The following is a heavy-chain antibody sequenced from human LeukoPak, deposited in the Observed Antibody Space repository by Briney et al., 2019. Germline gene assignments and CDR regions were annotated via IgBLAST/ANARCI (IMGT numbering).Heavy chain of an antibody. CDR1: GYTFTSYD. CDR2: MNPNSGNT. Sequence: GASVTVSFKASGYTFTSYDINWVRQAPGQGLEWMGWMNPNSGNTGYAQKFQGRVTMTRNTSISTAYMELSSLRSEDTAVYYCARGPSSGWYNYYYYYMDVWGKGTTVTVSS. D-gene: IGHD6-19*01. CDR3: ARGPSSGWYNYYYYYMDV. V-gene: IGHV1-8*01. J-gene: IGHJ6*03.